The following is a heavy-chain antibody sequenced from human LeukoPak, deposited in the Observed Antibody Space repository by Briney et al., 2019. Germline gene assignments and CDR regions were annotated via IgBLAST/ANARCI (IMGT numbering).Heavy chain of an antibody. V-gene: IGHV1-18*01. Sequence: ASVKVSCKASGYTFTSYGISWVRQAPGQGLEWMGWISAYNGNTNYAQKLQGRVTMTTDTSTSTDYMELRSLRSDDTAVYYCARDFSELRFLEWLSHDNWFDPWGQGTLVTVSS. CDR1: GYTFTSYG. CDR3: ARDFSELRFLEWLSHDNWFDP. D-gene: IGHD3-3*01. J-gene: IGHJ5*02. CDR2: ISAYNGNT.